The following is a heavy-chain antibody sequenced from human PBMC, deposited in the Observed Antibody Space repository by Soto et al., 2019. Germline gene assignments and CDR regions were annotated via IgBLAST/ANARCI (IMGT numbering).Heavy chain of an antibody. Sequence: SSETLSLTCTVSGASITYGGYSWSWVRQVPGKGLEWVSYISSGSSTIHYADSVKGRFTISRDNAKNSLYLQMNSLRDEDTAVYYCVRANPYNWFDPWGQGTLVTVSS. D-gene: IGHD2-8*01. J-gene: IGHJ5*02. CDR1: GASITYGGYS. CDR3: VRANPYNWFDP. CDR2: ISSGSSTI. V-gene: IGHV3-48*02.